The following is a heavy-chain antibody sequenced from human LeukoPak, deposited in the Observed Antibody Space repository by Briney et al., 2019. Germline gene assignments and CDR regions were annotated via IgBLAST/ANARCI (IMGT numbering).Heavy chain of an antibody. CDR2: IYSAGIS. D-gene: IGHD1-1*01. CDR1: RGAISGNY. J-gene: IGHJ5*02. Sequence: SETLSLTCSVSRGAISGNYWGWIRQPAGSGLEWIGRIYSAGISNFNPSLRSRVTMSVDTSKSQVSLRLISVTAADTAVYFCARMNVWNDERVSWFDPWGQGILVTVSS. CDR3: ARMNVWNDERVSWFDP. V-gene: IGHV4-4*07.